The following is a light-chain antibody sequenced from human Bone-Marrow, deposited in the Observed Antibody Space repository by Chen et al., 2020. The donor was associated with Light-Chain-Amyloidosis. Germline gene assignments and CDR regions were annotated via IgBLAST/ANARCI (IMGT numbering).Light chain of an antibody. CDR1: SGSIATNY. Sequence: NFMLTPPHSLTESPGKTVIISCTRSSGSIATNYVQWYHQHPGSSHTTVIYEDYQRPSGVPDLFSGSIDRTSNSASLTISGLKTEDEADYYCQSYQGSSQGVFGGGTKLTVL. CDR2: EDY. CDR3: QSYQGSSQGV. J-gene: IGLJ3*02. V-gene: IGLV6-57*01.